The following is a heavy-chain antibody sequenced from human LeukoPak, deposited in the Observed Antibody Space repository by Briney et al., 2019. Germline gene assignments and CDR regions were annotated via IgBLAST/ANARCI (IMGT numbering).Heavy chain of an antibody. V-gene: IGHV4-59*11. CDR1: GDSMSNHF. Sequence: SETLSLTCTVSGDSMSNHFWSWIRQPPGKGLEWIGYIYGSETTNYNPSLKSRVTMSVDTSENQFSLKLSSVIAADTALYYCASRPGGSTWYGVFDYWSRGTLVTVSS. CDR3: ASRPGGSTWYGVFDY. CDR2: IYGSETT. J-gene: IGHJ4*02. D-gene: IGHD6-13*01.